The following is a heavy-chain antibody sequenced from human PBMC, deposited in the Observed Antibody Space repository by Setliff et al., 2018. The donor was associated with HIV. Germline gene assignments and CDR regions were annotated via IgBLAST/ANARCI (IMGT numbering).Heavy chain of an antibody. J-gene: IGHJ6*02. CDR1: GGTFSSYA. D-gene: IGHD2-8*02. Sequence: SVKVSCKASGGTFSSYAISWVRQAPGQGPEWMGGIIPVFGTPNYAQKFQGRVTVTADESTTSAYMELSSLRSDDTAVYYCATSINSFDWSTGHYQYTMDVWGQGTTVTVSS. CDR2: IIPVFGTP. V-gene: IGHV1-69*13. CDR3: ATSINSFDWSTGHYQYTMDV.